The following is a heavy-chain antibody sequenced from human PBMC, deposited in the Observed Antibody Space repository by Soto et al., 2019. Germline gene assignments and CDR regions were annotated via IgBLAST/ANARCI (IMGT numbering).Heavy chain of an antibody. CDR1: GGSINNYY. J-gene: IGHJ4*02. V-gene: IGHV4-59*08. Sequence: QVQLQESGSGLVKPSETLSLTYTVSGGSINNYYWSWIRQPPGKGLEWIGYIYYSGATEYNPSLKSRVTISVDTSKNQFSLKLSSVTAADTAVYYCARHRSSSPNLPFDYWGQGTLVTVSS. D-gene: IGHD6-13*01. CDR2: IYYSGAT. CDR3: ARHRSSSPNLPFDY.